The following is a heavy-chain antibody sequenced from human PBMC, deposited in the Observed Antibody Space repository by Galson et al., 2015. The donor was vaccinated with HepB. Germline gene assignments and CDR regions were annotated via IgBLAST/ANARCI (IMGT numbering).Heavy chain of an antibody. CDR2: TYYKSKWYD. V-gene: IGHV6-1*01. CDR1: GDSVSSNSAA. CDR3: ARGRSGWPHDNYFDY. D-gene: IGHD6-19*01. J-gene: IGHJ4*02. Sequence: CAISGDSVSSNSAAWNWIRQSPLRGLEWLGRTYYKSKWYDDYAVSVKSRITINPDTSKNQFSLQLGSVTPEDTAVYYCARGRSGWPHDNYFDYWAREPWSPSPQ.